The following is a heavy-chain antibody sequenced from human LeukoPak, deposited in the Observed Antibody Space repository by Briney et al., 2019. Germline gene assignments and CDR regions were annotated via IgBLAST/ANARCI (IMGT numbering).Heavy chain of an antibody. D-gene: IGHD3-3*01. CDR1: GGSISSSSYY. J-gene: IGHJ1*01. Sequence: PSETLSLTCTVSGGSISSSSYYWGWIRQPPGKGLEWIGSIYYSGSTYYNPSLKSRVTISVDTSKNQFSLKLSSVTAADTAVYYCARDHGGRVVIIPFQHWGQGTLVTVSS. V-gene: IGHV4-39*07. CDR2: IYYSGST. CDR3: ARDHGGRVVIIPFQH.